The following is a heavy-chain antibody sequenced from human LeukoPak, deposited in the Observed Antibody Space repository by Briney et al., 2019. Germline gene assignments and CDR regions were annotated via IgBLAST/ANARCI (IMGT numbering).Heavy chain of an antibody. Sequence: GGSLRLSCAASGFTFSSYWMSWVRQAPGKGLEWVADIKQDGSGKYYVVSVKGRITISRDNAKNSLYLQMNSLTAEDTAIYYCAREASLGHFDYWGQGTLVTVSS. D-gene: IGHD1-26*01. CDR3: AREASLGHFDY. V-gene: IGHV3-7*01. CDR1: GFTFSSYW. CDR2: IKQDGSGK. J-gene: IGHJ4*02.